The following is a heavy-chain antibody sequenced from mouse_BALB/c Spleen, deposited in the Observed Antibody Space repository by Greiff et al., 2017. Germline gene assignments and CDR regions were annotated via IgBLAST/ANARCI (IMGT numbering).Heavy chain of an antibody. CDR2: ISYSGST. Sequence: EVQLQQSGPSLVKPSQTLSLTCSVTGDSITSGYWNWIRKFPGNKLEYMGYISYSGSTYYNPSLKSRISITRDTSKNQYYLQLNSVTTEDTATYYCARGIYYYGSSYFDYWGQGTTLTVSS. CDR3: ARGIYYYGSSYFDY. J-gene: IGHJ2*01. CDR1: GDSITSGY. D-gene: IGHD1-1*01. V-gene: IGHV3-8*02.